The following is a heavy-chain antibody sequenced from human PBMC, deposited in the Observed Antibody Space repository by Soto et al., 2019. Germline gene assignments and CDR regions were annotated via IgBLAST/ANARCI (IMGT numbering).Heavy chain of an antibody. CDR1: GFTFSSYA. V-gene: IGHV3-23*01. D-gene: IGHD3-9*01. Sequence: PGGSLRLSCAASGFTFSSYAISWVRQAPGKGLEWVSAISGSGGSTYYADSVKGRFTISRDNSKNTLYLQMNSLRAEDTAVYYCAEDHQGSPYYDILTGQAPFDYWGQGTLVTVSS. CDR2: ISGSGGST. CDR3: AEDHQGSPYYDILTGQAPFDY. J-gene: IGHJ4*02.